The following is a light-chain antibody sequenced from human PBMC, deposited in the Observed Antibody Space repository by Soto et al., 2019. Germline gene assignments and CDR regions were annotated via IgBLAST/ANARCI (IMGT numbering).Light chain of an antibody. CDR3: QHYSYSRYFS. V-gene: IGKV3-20*01. CDR2: GVS. Sequence: DIVLTQSPGTLSLSPGERATVSCRASESVSHNYLAWYQQKPGQAPRLLIYGVSYRATGIPDRFSGSRSGTEFTLTINRLEPEDSAVYYCQHYSYSRYFSFGPGTKVEIK. CDR1: ESVSHNY. J-gene: IGKJ3*01.